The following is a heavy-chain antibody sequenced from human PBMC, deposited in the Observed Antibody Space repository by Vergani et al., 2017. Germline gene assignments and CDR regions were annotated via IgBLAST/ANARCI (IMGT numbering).Heavy chain of an antibody. Sequence: EVELVDSGGKVVRPGGSLRLSCVASGFRFDQFGMTWVRQSPGKGPEWVAGISFNGLTVGYSESVEGRFTISRDNSKKSLFLQMSNVRVEDTASYHCARGGLYSFYYFMNVWGNGTTVKVSS. CDR1: GFRFDQFG. V-gene: IGHV3-20*01. J-gene: IGHJ6*03. D-gene: IGHD2/OR15-2a*01. CDR3: ARGGLYSFYYFMNV. CDR2: ISFNGLTV.